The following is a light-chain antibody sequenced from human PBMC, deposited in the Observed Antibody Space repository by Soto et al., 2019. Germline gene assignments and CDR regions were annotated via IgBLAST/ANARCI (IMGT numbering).Light chain of an antibody. CDR1: NSDVGHYNY. CDR3: CSDAGSSWI. V-gene: IGLV2-11*01. J-gene: IGLJ2*01. Sequence: QSALTQPRSVSGSPGQSVTIYGTGNNSDVGHYNYVSWYQQHPGKAPKLIIFDVDKRPSGVPDRFSGSKSGNTASLTISGLQAEDEADYYCCSDAGSSWIFCGGTKLTVL. CDR2: DVD.